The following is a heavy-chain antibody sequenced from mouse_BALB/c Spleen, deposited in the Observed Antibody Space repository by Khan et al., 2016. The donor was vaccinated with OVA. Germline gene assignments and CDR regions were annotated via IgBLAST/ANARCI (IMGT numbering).Heavy chain of an antibody. V-gene: IGHV3-2*02. Sequence: EVQLQESGPGLVKPSLSLSLTCTVTGYSITSDYAWNWIRQFLGHKLEWMGYISYSGRTSYTPSLKSRISITRDTSKNQFFLQLNSVTTEDTATYFCVRGRAYWGQGTLVTVSA. D-gene: IGHD3-3*01. J-gene: IGHJ3*01. CDR2: ISYSGRT. CDR3: VRGRAY. CDR1: GYSITSDYA.